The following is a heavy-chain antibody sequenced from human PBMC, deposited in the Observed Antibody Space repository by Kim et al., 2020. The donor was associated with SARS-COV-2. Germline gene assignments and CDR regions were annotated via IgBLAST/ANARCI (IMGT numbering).Heavy chain of an antibody. CDR1: GYTFTNYW. J-gene: IGHJ3*02. V-gene: IGHV5-51*01. CDR2: IYPGDSDT. CDR3: ARRNIATSFHSFDI. D-gene: IGHD6-13*01. Sequence: GASLKISCKGSGYTFTNYWIGWVRQMPGKGLEWMGIIYPGDSDTRYRPSFQGQVTILADKSISTAYLQWSSLKASDTAMYYCARRNIATSFHSFDIWGQGTMVTVSS.